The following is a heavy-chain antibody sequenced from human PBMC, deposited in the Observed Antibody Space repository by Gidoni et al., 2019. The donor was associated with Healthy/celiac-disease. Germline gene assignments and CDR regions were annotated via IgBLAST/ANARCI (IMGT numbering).Heavy chain of an antibody. CDR3: ARASVRLRLGELSLSPFDY. CDR2: IIPIFGTA. V-gene: IGHV1-69*01. J-gene: IGHJ4*02. D-gene: IGHD3-16*02. CDR1: GGTFSSYA. Sequence: QVQLVQSGAEVKQPGSSVKVSCKASGGTFSSYAISWVRQAPGQGLEWMGGIIPIFGTANYAQKFQGRVTITADESTSTAYMELSSLRSEDTAVYYCARASVRLRLGELSLSPFDYWGQGTLVTVSS.